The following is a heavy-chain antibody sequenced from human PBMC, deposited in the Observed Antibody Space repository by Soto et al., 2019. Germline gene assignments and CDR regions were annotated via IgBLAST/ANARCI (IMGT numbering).Heavy chain of an antibody. CDR3: VRERGPFDAFDI. V-gene: IGHV3-33*01. D-gene: IGHD3-16*01. CDR2: LWSNGRNQ. J-gene: IGHJ3*02. CDR1: GLTFSTCG. Sequence: PGGSLRLCCTASGLTFSTCGMHWVRQAPGKGLEWVTVLWSNGRNQYYADSVKGRFTFSRDDSKNTLYLQMNSLRAEDTAVYYCVRERGPFDAFDIWGQGTMVTVSS.